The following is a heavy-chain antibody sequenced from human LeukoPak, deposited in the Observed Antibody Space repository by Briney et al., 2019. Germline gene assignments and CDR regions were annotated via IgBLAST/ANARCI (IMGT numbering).Heavy chain of an antibody. CDR1: GGSISSGDYY. V-gene: IGHV4-30-4*08. Sequence: SQTLSLTCTVSGGSISSGDYYWSWIRQPPGKGLEWIGYIYYSGSTYYNPSLKSRVTISVDTSKNRFSLKLSSVTAADTAVYYCATHSSGYDSGNNAFDIWGQGTMVTVSS. J-gene: IGHJ3*02. CDR2: IYYSGST. D-gene: IGHD3-22*01. CDR3: ATHSSGYDSGNNAFDI.